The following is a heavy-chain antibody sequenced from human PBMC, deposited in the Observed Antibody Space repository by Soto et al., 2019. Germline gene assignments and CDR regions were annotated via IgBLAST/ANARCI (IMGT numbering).Heavy chain of an antibody. J-gene: IGHJ5*02. Sequence: QVQLQESGPGLVKPSGTLSLTCADSGGSISSSNWWSWVRQPPGKGLEWIGEIYHSGSTNYNPSLKSRVTISVDKSKNQFSLKLSSVTAADTAVYYCARRVVAATKKRANWFDPWGQGTLVTVSS. CDR3: ARRVVAATKKRANWFDP. V-gene: IGHV4-4*02. CDR1: GGSISSSNW. D-gene: IGHD2-15*01. CDR2: IYHSGST.